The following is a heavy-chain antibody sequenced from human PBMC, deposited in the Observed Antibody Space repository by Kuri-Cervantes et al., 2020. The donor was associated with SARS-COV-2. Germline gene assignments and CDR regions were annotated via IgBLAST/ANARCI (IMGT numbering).Heavy chain of an antibody. D-gene: IGHD6-13*01. CDR3: AREAYSSSWFDY. CDR2: ISYDGSNK. V-gene: IGHV3-30*07. CDR1: GFTFSSYA. Sequence: GESLKISCAASGFTFSSYAMHWVRQAPGKGLEWVAVISYDGSNKYYADSVKGRFTISRDNSKNTLYLQMISLRAEDTAVYYCAREAYSSSWFDYWGQGTLVTVSS. J-gene: IGHJ4*02.